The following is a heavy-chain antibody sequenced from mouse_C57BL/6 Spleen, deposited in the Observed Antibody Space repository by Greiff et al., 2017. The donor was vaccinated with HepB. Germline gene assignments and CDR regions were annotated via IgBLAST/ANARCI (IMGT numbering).Heavy chain of an antibody. D-gene: IGHD2-4*01. J-gene: IGHJ2*01. CDR3: ARRGYDYDGSYFDY. CDR1: GYTFTSYW. CDR2: IDPSDSYT. Sequence: QVHVKQPGAELVKPGASVKLSCKASGYTFTSYWMQWVKQRPGQGLEWIGEIDPSDSYTNYNQKFKGKATLTVDTSSSTAYMQLSSLTSEDSAVYYCARRGYDYDGSYFDYWGQGTTLTVSS. V-gene: IGHV1-50*01.